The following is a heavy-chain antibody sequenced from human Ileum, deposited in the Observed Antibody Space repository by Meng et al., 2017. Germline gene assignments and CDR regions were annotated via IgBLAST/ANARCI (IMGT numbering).Heavy chain of an antibody. CDR2: ISAYNDNT. V-gene: IGHV1-18*04. CDR1: GYSFTSYS. Sequence: ASVKVSCKASGYSFTSYSLSWVRQAPGQGLEWMGWISAYNDNTNYAQKFQDRVTMTTDTSTSTAYMELRSLRSDDTAVYYCARDRRPGYYFDYWGQGTVVTVSS. D-gene: IGHD1-14*01. CDR3: ARDRRPGYYFDY. J-gene: IGHJ4*02.